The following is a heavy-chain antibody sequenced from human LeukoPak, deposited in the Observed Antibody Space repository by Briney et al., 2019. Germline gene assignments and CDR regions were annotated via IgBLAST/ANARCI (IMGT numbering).Heavy chain of an antibody. D-gene: IGHD3-10*01. J-gene: IGHJ4*02. V-gene: IGHV1-46*01. CDR3: ARVQYYYGSGSYGFFDS. CDR2: INPSGGST. Sequence: ASVKVSCKASGYTFTSYYMHWVRQAPGQGLERMGIINPSGGSTTYAQKFQGRVTMTRDTSTSTVYMELSSLRSEDTAVYYCARVQYYYGSGSYGFFDSWGQGTLVTVSS. CDR1: GYTFTSYY.